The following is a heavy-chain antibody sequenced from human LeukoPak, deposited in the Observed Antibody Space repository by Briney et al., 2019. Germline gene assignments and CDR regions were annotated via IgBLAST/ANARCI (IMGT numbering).Heavy chain of an antibody. V-gene: IGHV4-59*01. D-gene: IGHD1-26*01. CDR3: ARAGSYYYVDY. J-gene: IGHJ4*02. Sequence: SETLSLTCTVSGGSISTYYWSWIRQPPGKGLEWIGYIYNNGINNYNPSLRSRVTISIDTSKNQFSLQLSSVTAADTAVYYCARAGSYYYVDYWGQGTLVTVSS. CDR1: GGSISTYY. CDR2: IYNNGIN.